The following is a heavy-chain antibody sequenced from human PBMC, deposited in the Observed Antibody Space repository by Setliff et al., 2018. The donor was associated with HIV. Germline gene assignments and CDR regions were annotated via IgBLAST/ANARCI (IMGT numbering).Heavy chain of an antibody. CDR3: SLGYCSGGSCYSDPEVAFDV. D-gene: IGHD2-15*01. CDR1: GFTFSSYW. Sequence: PGGSLRLSCAASGFTFSSYWIHWVRQAPGKGLVWVSRISADGSDTSYADSVKGRFTISRDNAKNTLYLQMNSLRAEDTALYYCSLGYCSGGSCYSDPEVAFDVWGQGTMVTVSS. J-gene: IGHJ3*01. CDR2: ISADGSDT. V-gene: IGHV3-74*01.